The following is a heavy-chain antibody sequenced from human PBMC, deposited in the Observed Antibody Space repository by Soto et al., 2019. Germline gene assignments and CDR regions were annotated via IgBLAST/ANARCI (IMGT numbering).Heavy chain of an antibody. Sequence: QVQLVESGGGVVQPGRSLRLSCAASGFTFSSYGMHWVRQAPGKGLEWVGVIWYDGSNKYYADSVKGRFTISRDNSKNTLYLQMNSLTAEDTAVYYCARDLEYYDFWSGYPAYYYGMDVWGQGTTVTVSS. CDR3: ARDLEYYDFWSGYPAYYYGMDV. V-gene: IGHV3-33*01. CDR2: IWYDGSNK. J-gene: IGHJ6*02. D-gene: IGHD3-3*01. CDR1: GFTFSSYG.